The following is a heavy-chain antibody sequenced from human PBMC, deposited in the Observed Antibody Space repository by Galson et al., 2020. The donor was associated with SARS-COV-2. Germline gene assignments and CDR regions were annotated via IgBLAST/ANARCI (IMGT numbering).Heavy chain of an antibody. CDR2: IGTAGDT. V-gene: IGHV3-13*01. Sequence: GGSLRLSCAASGFTFSSYDMHWVRQATGKGLEWVSAIGTAGDTYYPGSVKGRFTISRENAKNSLYLQMNSLRAGDTAVYYCARGDQKVIAAAGTPYYYYMDVWGKGTTVTVSS. CDR1: GFTFSSYD. D-gene: IGHD6-13*01. CDR3: ARGDQKVIAAAGTPYYYYMDV. J-gene: IGHJ6*03.